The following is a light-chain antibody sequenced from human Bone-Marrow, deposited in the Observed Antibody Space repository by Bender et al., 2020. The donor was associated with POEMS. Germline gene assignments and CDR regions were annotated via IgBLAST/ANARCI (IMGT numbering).Light chain of an antibody. V-gene: IGLV1-44*01. J-gene: IGLJ3*02. CDR3: AAWEDSLNGWV. CDR1: CSDVGSYDR. CDR2: INN. Sequence: QSALTQPPSVSGSPGQSVTISCRGTCSDVGSYDRVSWYQQPPGTAPKLLIYINNQRPSGVPDRFSGSKSGTSASLAISGLQSEDEADYYCAAWEDSLNGWVFGGGTKLTVL.